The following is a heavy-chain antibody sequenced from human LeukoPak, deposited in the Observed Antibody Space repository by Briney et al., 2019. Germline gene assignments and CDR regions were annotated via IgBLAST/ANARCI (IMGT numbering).Heavy chain of an antibody. CDR1: EFSVGSNY. CDR2: IKGDGSEK. V-gene: IGHV3-7*01. D-gene: IGHD2-21*02. J-gene: IGHJ4*02. Sequence: GGSLRLSCAASEFSVGSNYMTWVRQAPGKGLEWVGNIKGDGSEKYYVDSVKGRFTISRDNAKNSLYLQMNSLRAEDTAVYYCARSCGGDCYLDYWGQGTLVTVSS. CDR3: ARSCGGDCYLDY.